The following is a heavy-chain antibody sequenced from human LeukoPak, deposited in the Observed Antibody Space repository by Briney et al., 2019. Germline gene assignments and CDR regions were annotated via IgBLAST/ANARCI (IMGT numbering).Heavy chain of an antibody. Sequence: GGSLRLSCAASGFTVSSNYMSWVRQAPGKGLEWVSVIYSGGSTYYAGSVKGRFTISRDNSKNTLYLQMNSLRAEDTAVYYCARDGAVTDAFDIWGQGTMVTVSS. CDR1: GFTVSSNY. D-gene: IGHD3-3*01. CDR3: ARDGAVTDAFDI. J-gene: IGHJ3*02. CDR2: IYSGGST. V-gene: IGHV3-66*01.